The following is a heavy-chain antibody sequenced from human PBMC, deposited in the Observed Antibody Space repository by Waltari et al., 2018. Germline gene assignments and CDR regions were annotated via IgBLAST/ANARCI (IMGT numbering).Heavy chain of an antibody. CDR2: SGTSSSTI. V-gene: IGHV3-48*04. CDR3: ARGPLVIPKYYFDF. CDR1: GFTFSSYS. D-gene: IGHD1-26*01. J-gene: IGHJ4*02. Sequence: EVQLVESGGGLVEPGGSLRLSCAASGFTFSSYSMSWVRQAPGKGLEGVSYSGTSSSTIIYAESVKGRFTISRDNAKNSLYLQMDSLRVEDTAVYYCARGPLVIPKYYFDFWGQGSLVTVSS.